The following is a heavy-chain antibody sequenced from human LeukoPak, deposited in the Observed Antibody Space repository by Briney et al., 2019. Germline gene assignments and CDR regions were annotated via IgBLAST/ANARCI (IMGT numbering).Heavy chain of an antibody. CDR3: ARVPIIAAGGEFDY. D-gene: IGHD6-13*01. V-gene: IGHV1-69*16. J-gene: IGHJ4*02. CDR1: GGTFSSYT. Sequence: SVKVSCKASGGTFSSYTISWVRQAPGQGLEWMGRIIPILGIANYAQKFQGRVTITTDESTSTAYMELSSLRSEDTAVYYCARVPIIAAGGEFDYWGQGTLVTVSS. CDR2: IIPILGIA.